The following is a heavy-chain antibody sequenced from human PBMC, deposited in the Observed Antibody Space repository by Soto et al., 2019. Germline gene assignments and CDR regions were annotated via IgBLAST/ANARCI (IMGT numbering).Heavy chain of an antibody. V-gene: IGHV1-69*13. D-gene: IGHD3-22*01. J-gene: IGHJ6*02. CDR3: AMNCYDSSGLPYGMDV. CDR2: IIPIFGTA. CDR1: GGTFSSYA. Sequence: SVKVSCKASGGTFSSYAISWVRQAPGQGLEWMGGIIPIFGTANYAQKFQGRVTITADESTSTAYMELSSLRSEDTAVYYCAMNCYDSSGLPYGMDVWGQGTTVTVSS.